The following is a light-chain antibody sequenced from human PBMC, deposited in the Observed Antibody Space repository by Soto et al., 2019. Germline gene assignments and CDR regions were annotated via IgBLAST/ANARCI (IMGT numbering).Light chain of an antibody. J-gene: IGKJ2*01. V-gene: IGKV3-15*01. CDR2: GAS. CDR1: QSVASN. CDR3: QQYHNWPPQYT. Sequence: EIVMTQSPDSMSVSPGDGATLSCRASQSVASNVAWYQQKPGQGPRLLIHGASTRADGVPARFSGSGSGTDFTLTISSLQSEDFAVYYCQQYHNWPPQYTFGQGTKLQIK.